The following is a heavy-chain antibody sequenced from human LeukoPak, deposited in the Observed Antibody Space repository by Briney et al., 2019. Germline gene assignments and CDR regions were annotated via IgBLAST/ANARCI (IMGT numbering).Heavy chain of an antibody. D-gene: IGHD1-1*01. CDR1: GGSISSSSYC. J-gene: IGHJ4*02. V-gene: IGHV4-39*01. CDR2: IYYSGST. CDR3: ARHKCTPGTSDY. Sequence: SETLSLTCTVSGGSISSSSYCWGWIRQPPGKGLEWIGSIYYSGSTYYNPSLKSRVTISVDTSKNQFSLKLSSVTAADTAVYYCARHKCTPGTSDYWGQGTLVTVSS.